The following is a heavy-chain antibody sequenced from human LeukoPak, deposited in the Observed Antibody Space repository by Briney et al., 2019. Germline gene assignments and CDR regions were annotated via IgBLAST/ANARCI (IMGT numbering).Heavy chain of an antibody. J-gene: IGHJ4*02. CDR1: GFTFGDYL. CDR3: ARGSGWLSVY. D-gene: IGHD6-19*01. Sequence: GGSLRLSCTASGFTFGDYLMSWFRQAPGKGLEWIGVISGATTEYAASVKGRFTNSRDDSTSIAYLQMNSLTPEDTSVYYCARGSGWLSVYWGQGTLVTVSS. CDR2: ISGATT. V-gene: IGHV3-49*03.